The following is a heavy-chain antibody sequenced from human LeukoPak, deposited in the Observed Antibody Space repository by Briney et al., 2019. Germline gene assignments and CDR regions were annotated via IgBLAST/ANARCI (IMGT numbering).Heavy chain of an antibody. CDR3: ARGQTGSTVVYVLHYFDY. D-gene: IGHD4-23*01. J-gene: IGHJ4*02. CDR1: GGSFSGYY. Sequence: SETLSLTCAVYGGSFSGYYWSWIRQPPGKGLEWIGEINHSGSTNYNPSLKSRVTISVDTSKNQFSLKLSSVTAADTAVYYCARGQTGSTVVYVLHYFDYWGQGTLVTVSS. V-gene: IGHV4-34*01. CDR2: INHSGST.